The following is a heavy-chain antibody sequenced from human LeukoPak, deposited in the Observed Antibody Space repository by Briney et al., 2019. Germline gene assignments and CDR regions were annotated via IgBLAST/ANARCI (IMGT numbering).Heavy chain of an antibody. CDR1: GYTFTGYY. Sequence: ASVKVSCKASGYTFTGYYMHWVRQAPGQGLEWMGWINPNSGGTNYAQKFQGRVTMTRDTSISTAYMELRSLRSDDTAVYYCARDRGELPFDYWGRGTLVTVSS. V-gene: IGHV1-2*02. J-gene: IGHJ4*02. D-gene: IGHD1-26*01. CDR3: ARDRGELPFDY. CDR2: INPNSGGT.